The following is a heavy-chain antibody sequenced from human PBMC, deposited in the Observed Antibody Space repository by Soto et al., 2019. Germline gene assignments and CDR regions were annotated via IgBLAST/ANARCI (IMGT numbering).Heavy chain of an antibody. CDR1: GYTFTGYY. V-gene: IGHV1-2*02. Sequence: ASVEVSCKASGYTFTGYYMHWERQAPGQGLEWMGWINPNRGGTNYAQKCQVRVTMTRDTSISTAYMELSRLRSDDTAVYYCARVTGTNGYYGTDVWGQGTTVTVSS. CDR3: ARVTGTNGYYGTDV. CDR2: INPNRGGT. J-gene: IGHJ6*02. D-gene: IGHD1-7*01.